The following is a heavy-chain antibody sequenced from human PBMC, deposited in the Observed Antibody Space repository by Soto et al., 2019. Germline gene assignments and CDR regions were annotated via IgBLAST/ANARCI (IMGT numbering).Heavy chain of an antibody. D-gene: IGHD3-10*01. V-gene: IGHV4-34*01. CDR2: INHSGST. Sequence: QVQLQQWGAGLLKPSETLSLTCAVYGGSFSGYYWNWIRQPPGKGLEWIGEINHSGSTNYNPSLKRRVTISVDTSKNQFSLKLSSVTAADTAVYYCARGYGSGVFDYWGQGTLVTVSS. CDR1: GGSFSGYY. J-gene: IGHJ4*02. CDR3: ARGYGSGVFDY.